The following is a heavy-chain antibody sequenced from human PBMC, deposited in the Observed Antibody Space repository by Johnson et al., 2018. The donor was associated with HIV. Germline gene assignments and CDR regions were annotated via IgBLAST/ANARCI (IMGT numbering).Heavy chain of an antibody. CDR1: GFTFSSYA. CDR3: ASALCTWGAFDI. V-gene: IGHV3-30-3*01. J-gene: IGHJ3*02. CDR2: ISYDGSNK. Sequence: QMQLVESGGGVVQPGRSLRLSCAASGFTFSSYAMHWVRQAPGKGLEWVAVISYDGSNKYYADSVQGRFTISRDNSKNTLYLQMNSLRAEDTAVYYCASALCTWGAFDIWGQGTMVTVSS. D-gene: IGHD2-8*01.